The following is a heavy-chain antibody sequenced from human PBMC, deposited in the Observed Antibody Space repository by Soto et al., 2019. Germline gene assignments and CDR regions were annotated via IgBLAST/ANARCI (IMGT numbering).Heavy chain of an antibody. V-gene: IGHV1-3*01. D-gene: IGHD2-15*01. Sequence: WASVKVSCKASGYTFTRYTMNWVRQAPGQRLEWMGWINPDNGNTKSSQKFQDRVIITRDTSASTAYMDLSSLRSEDTAVYYCARGIATGNFDPWGQGTLVTVSS. CDR2: INPDNGNT. CDR1: GYTFTRYT. CDR3: ARGIATGNFDP. J-gene: IGHJ5*02.